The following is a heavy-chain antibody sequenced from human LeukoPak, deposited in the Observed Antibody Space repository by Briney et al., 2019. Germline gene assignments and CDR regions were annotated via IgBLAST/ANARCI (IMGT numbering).Heavy chain of an antibody. CDR2: ISGSGEST. D-gene: IGHD7-27*01. V-gene: IGHV3-23*01. CDR1: GFTFSSYA. CDR3: AKDRGHWGPTYFDY. Sequence: GGSLRLSCAASGFTFSSYAMSWVRQAPGKGLEWVAGISGSGESTFYADSVKGRITISRDNSKNTLYLQMNSLRAEDTAAYYCAKDRGHWGPTYFDYWGQGTLVTVSS. J-gene: IGHJ4*02.